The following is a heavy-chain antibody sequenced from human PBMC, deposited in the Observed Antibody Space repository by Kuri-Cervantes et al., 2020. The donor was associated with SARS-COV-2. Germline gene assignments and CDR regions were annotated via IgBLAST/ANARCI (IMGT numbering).Heavy chain of an antibody. CDR1: GFTFSSYS. J-gene: IGHJ6*03. D-gene: IGHD2-2*02. V-gene: IGHV3-21*01. Sequence: GESLKISCAASGFTFSSYSMNWVRQAPGKGLEWVSSISSSSSYIYYADSVKGRLTISRDNAKNSLYLQMNSLRAEDTAVYYCARLHTDIVVAPAAIRSHYYYYYMDVWGKGTTVTVSS. CDR2: ISSSSSYI. CDR3: ARLHTDIVVAPAAIRSHYYYYYMDV.